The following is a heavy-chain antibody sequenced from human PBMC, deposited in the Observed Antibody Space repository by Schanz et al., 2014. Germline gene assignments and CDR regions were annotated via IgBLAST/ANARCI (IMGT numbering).Heavy chain of an antibody. CDR2: IYSRGGT. V-gene: IGHV3-66*01. CDR3: ASRSVYAAT. Sequence: EVQLEVSGGGLVQPGGSLRLSCEASGFNVGNNYMSWVRQPPGKGLECISIIYSRGGTFHADSVKGRFTISRDKSKNTLXXXXXXXXXXDTAVYYCASRSVYAATWGQGILVTVSS. D-gene: IGHD2-8*01. CDR1: GFNVGNNY. J-gene: IGHJ5*02.